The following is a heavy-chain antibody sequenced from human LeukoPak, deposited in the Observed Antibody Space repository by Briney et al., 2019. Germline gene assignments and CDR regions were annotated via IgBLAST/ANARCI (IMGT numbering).Heavy chain of an antibody. J-gene: IGHJ4*02. D-gene: IGHD1-20*01. CDR1: GFTFSNYW. CDR2: INSDGSNT. CDR3: ARDLPSNWHNWNDVYY. V-gene: IGHV3-74*01. Sequence: PGGSLRLSCAASGFTFSNYWMHWVRQAPGKGLVWVSRINSDGSNTNYADSVKGRFTISRDNAKNTLYLQMNSLRAEDTAVYYCARDLPSNWHNWNDVYYWGQGTLVTVSS.